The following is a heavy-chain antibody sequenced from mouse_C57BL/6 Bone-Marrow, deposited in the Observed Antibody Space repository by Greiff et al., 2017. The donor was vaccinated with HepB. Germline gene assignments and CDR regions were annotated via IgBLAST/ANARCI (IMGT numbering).Heavy chain of an antibody. D-gene: IGHD1-1*01. Sequence: EVQLQQSGPELVKPGASVKISCKASGYTFTDYYMNWVKQSHGKSLEWIGDINPNNGGTSYNQKFKGKATLTVDKSSSTAYMELRRLTSEDSAVYYCARIWGSSYDYAMDYWGQGTSVTVSS. CDR3: ARIWGSSYDYAMDY. J-gene: IGHJ4*01. CDR2: INPNNGGT. V-gene: IGHV1-26*01. CDR1: GYTFTDYY.